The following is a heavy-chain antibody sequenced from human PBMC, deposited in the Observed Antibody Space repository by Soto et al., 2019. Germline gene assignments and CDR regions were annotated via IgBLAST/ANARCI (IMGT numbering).Heavy chain of an antibody. Sequence: DVHLEESGGGSVQPGGSLRLSCAASGFSLSPYWMHWVRQAPGRGLEWVSRLSSDGFGAAYADSVKGRFTISRDNFENTLFLQMNNLRAEDTALYYCAIDSDGGYWGQGTLVTVSS. CDR1: GFSLSPYW. J-gene: IGHJ4*02. V-gene: IGHV3-74*03. CDR2: LSSDGFGA. CDR3: AIDSDGGY. D-gene: IGHD2-15*01.